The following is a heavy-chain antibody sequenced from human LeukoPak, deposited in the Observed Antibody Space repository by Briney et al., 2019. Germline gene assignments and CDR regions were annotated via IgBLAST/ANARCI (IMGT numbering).Heavy chain of an antibody. J-gene: IGHJ5*02. Sequence: GGSLRLSCATSGFTFSSYSMNWVRQAPGKGLEWVSSISSSSSYIYYADSVKGRFTISRDNAKNSLYLQMNSLRVEDTAFYYCARDDLLHRNRFDPWGQGTLVTVSS. CDR3: ARDDLLHRNRFDP. CDR2: ISSSSSYI. D-gene: IGHD3-22*01. V-gene: IGHV3-21*04. CDR1: GFTFSSYS.